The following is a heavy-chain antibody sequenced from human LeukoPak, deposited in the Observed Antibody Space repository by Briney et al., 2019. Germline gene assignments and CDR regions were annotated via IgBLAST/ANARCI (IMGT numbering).Heavy chain of an antibody. CDR1: GGSISSGSYY. D-gene: IGHD2-2*01. CDR2: IYTSGST. Sequence: SETLSLTCTVSGGSISSGSYYWSWIRQPAGKGLEWIGRIYTSGSTNYNPSLKSRVTISVDTSKNQFSLKLSSVTAADTAVYYCARGAYEPNSSTDWFDPWGQGTLVTVSS. CDR3: ARGAYEPNSSTDWFDP. V-gene: IGHV4-61*02. J-gene: IGHJ5*02.